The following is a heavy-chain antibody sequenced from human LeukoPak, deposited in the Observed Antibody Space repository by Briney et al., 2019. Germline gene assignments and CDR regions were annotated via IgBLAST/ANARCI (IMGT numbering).Heavy chain of an antibody. J-gene: IGHJ6*03. V-gene: IGHV3-21*01. Sequence: PGGSLRLSCAASGFTFSSYTMNWVRQAPGKGLEWVSSISSSSYIYYADSVKGRFTISRDNAKNSLYLQMNSLRAEDTAVYYCARDRGSSWPPYYYYMDVWGKGTTVTVSS. CDR2: ISSSSYI. D-gene: IGHD6-13*01. CDR3: ARDRGSSWPPYYYYMDV. CDR1: GFTFSSYT.